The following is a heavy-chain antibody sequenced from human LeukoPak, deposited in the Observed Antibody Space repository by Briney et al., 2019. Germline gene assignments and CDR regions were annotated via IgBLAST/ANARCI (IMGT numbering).Heavy chain of an antibody. V-gene: IGHV3-23*01. J-gene: IGHJ4*02. Sequence: GGSLRLSCEASGLTFSSYGMIWVRQAPGKGLQWVSAITGDGTTTYYADSVKGRFTISRDNSKNMLYLQMSSLRAEGAAVYYCAKMQGYFDYWGQGTLVPVSS. CDR2: ITGDGTTT. CDR1: GLTFSSYG. CDR3: AKMQGYFDY.